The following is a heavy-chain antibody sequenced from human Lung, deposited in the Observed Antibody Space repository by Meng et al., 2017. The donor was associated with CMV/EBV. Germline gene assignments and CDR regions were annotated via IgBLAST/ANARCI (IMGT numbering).Heavy chain of an antibody. CDR3: TRDNEDPEGYQLLYKRESWFDP. CDR1: GYTFTSYY. CDR2: INPSGGST. V-gene: IGHV1-46*01. D-gene: IGHD2-2*02. J-gene: IGHJ5*02. Sequence: ASVNVSXKASGYTFTSYYMHWVRQAPGQGLEWMGIINPSGGSTSHAQKFQGRVTMTRDTSTSTVYLELSSLRSEDTAVYYCTRDNEDPEGYQLLYKRESWFDPWGQGNXVNGSS.